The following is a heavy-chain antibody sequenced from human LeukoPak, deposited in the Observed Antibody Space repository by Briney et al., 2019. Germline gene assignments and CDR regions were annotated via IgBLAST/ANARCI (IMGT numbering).Heavy chain of an antibody. CDR2: IYYSGST. Sequence: PSETLSLTCTVSGGSISSYYWSWIRQPPGKGLEWIGYIYYSGSTNYNPSLKSRVTISVDTSKNQFSLKLSSVTAADTAVYYCARLGYYYDRFDPWGQGTLVTVSS. D-gene: IGHD3-22*01. CDR3: ARLGYYYDRFDP. CDR1: GGSISSYY. J-gene: IGHJ5*02. V-gene: IGHV4-59*08.